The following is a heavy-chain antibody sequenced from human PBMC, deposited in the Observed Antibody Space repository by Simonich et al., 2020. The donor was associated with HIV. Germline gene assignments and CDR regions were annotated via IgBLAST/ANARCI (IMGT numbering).Heavy chain of an antibody. V-gene: IGHV3-30*07. D-gene: IGHD6-19*01. CDR1: GFTFSTYV. J-gene: IGHJ4*02. CDR2: ISYKEKKK. Sequence: QVQLVESGGGVVQPGRSLRLSCAASGFTFSTYVMPWVRQAPGKGRKWGGIISYKEKKKNRPRPGKWPLTLSRDNSKNPVFAQKNSLRAGDTAGYYCAGGWGGVAGTWGSDYWGQGTLVTVSS. CDR3: AGGWGGVAGTWGSDY.